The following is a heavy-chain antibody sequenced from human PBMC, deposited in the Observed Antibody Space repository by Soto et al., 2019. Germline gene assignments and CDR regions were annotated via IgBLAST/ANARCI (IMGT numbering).Heavy chain of an antibody. CDR3: ARYSSGWYALRDYFDY. J-gene: IGHJ4*02. V-gene: IGHV4-39*01. CDR2: IYYSGST. D-gene: IGHD6-19*01. Sequence: SVTMSVTCTVSGGYIISSGYYWGWNRKPPGKGLEWIGSIYYSGSTYYNPSLKSRVTISVDTSKNQFSLKLSSVTAADTAVYYCARYSSGWYALRDYFDYWGQGTLVTVSS. CDR1: GGYIISSGYY.